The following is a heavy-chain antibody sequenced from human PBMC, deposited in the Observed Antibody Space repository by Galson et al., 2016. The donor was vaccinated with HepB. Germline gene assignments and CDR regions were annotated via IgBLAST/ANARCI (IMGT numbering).Heavy chain of an antibody. D-gene: IGHD2-21*02. J-gene: IGHJ5*02. CDR1: GFAFSSHW. CDR3: VRDHSVVPATAYNWFDP. V-gene: IGHV3-74*01. CDR2: INSDGTIS. Sequence: SLRLSCAASGFAFSSHWMHWVRQAPGKGLMWVARINSDGTISNYADSVKGRFTISRDNAKNTLYLEMNSLRAEDTVVYNCVRDHSVVPATAYNWFDPWGQGTLVTVSS.